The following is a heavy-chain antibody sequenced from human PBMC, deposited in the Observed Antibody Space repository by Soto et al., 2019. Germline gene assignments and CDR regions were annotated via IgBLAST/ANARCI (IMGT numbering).Heavy chain of an antibody. CDR3: ARVVAGHTWDYFDY. D-gene: IGHD6-19*01. CDR1: GGSISSGGYY. CDR2: IYYSGST. J-gene: IGHJ4*02. Sequence: SETLSLTCTVSGGSISSGGYYWSWIRQHPGKGLEWIGYIYYSGSTYYNPSPKSRVTISVDTSKNQFSLKLSSVTAADTAVYYCARVVAGHTWDYFDYWGQGTLVTVSS. V-gene: IGHV4-31*03.